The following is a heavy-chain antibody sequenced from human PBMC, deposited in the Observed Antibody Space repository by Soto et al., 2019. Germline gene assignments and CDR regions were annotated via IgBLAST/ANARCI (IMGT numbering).Heavy chain of an antibody. V-gene: IGHV1-18*01. J-gene: IGHJ6*02. Sequence: ASVKVCCKASGYTFTSYGISWVRQAPGQGLEWMGWISAYNGNTNYAQKLQGRVTMTTDTSTSTAYMELRSLRSDDTAVYYCASDPYGDYVHYYYGMDVWGQGTTVTVSS. CDR2: ISAYNGNT. CDR1: GYTFTSYG. CDR3: ASDPYGDYVHYYYGMDV. D-gene: IGHD4-17*01.